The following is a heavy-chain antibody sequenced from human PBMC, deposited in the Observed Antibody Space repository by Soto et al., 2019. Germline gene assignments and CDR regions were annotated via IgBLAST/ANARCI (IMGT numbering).Heavy chain of an antibody. CDR1: GGSISSYY. CDR2: IYYSGST. CDR3: ARVWCSSTSCHFDY. D-gene: IGHD2-2*01. V-gene: IGHV4-59*01. J-gene: IGHJ4*02. Sequence: SETLSLTCTVSGGSISSYYWSWIRQPPGKGLEWIGYIYYSGSTNYNPSLKSRVTIAVDTSKNQFSLKLSSVTAADTAVYYCARVWCSSTSCHFDYWGQGTLVTVSS.